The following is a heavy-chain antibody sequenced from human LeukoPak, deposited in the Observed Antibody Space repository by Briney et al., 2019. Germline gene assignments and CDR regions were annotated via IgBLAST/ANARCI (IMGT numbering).Heavy chain of an antibody. J-gene: IGHJ4*02. Sequence: GGSPRLSCAASGFTFSRFAVHWVRQAPGKGLEWVAVISYDGSYKYYADSVQGRFTISRDNSKNTLYLQMNSLSTEDTAVYYCARVSGAEAATGGYFDRWGQGTLVTVSS. D-gene: IGHD6-13*01. V-gene: IGHV3-30*04. CDR1: GFTFSRFA. CDR2: ISYDGSYK. CDR3: ARVSGAEAATGGYFDR.